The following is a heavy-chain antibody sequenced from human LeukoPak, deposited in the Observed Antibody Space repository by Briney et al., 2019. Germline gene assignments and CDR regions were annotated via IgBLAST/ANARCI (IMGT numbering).Heavy chain of an antibody. D-gene: IGHD3-10*01. V-gene: IGHV4-34*01. CDR1: GGSFSGYY. Sequence: SETLSLTCAVYGGSFSGYYRSWIRQPPGKGLEWIGEINHSGSTNYNPSLKSRFTISVDTSKNQFSLKLSSVTAADTAVYYCARARGLMVRGVSEFDYWGQGTLVTVSS. CDR3: ARARGLMVRGVSEFDY. CDR2: INHSGST. J-gene: IGHJ4*02.